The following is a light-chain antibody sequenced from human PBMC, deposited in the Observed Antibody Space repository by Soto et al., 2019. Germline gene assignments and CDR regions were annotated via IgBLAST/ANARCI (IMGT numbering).Light chain of an antibody. V-gene: IGLV6-57*04. J-gene: IGLJ2*01. CDR1: SASIASNY. CDR2: EDN. CDR3: QSYDSSNHVV. Sequence: NFMLTQPHSVSESPGKTITISCTRSSASIASNYVQWYQQRPGSAPTTVIYEDNQRPSGVPDRFSGSIDSSSNSASLTISGLKTEDEADYYCQSYDSSNHVVFGGGTKLNVL.